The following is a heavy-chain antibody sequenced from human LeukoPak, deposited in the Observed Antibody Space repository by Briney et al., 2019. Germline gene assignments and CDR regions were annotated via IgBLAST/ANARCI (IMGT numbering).Heavy chain of an antibody. V-gene: IGHV3-64D*09. CDR3: TSYRAEYFQH. D-gene: IGHD1-26*01. Sequence: GGSLRLSCSASGFTFNSYVMHWVRQAPGKGLEYVSAISSNGGSTYYADSVKGRFTISRDNSKNTLYLQVSSLRGEDTAVYYCTSYRAEYFQHWGQGTLVTVSS. J-gene: IGHJ1*01. CDR2: ISSNGGST. CDR1: GFTFNSYV.